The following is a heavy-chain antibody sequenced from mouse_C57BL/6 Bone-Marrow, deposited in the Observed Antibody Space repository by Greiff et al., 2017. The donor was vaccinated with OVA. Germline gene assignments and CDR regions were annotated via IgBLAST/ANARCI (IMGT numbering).Heavy chain of an antibody. V-gene: IGHV5-9-1*02. CDR1: GFTFSSYA. D-gene: IGHD2-4*01. J-gene: IGHJ4*01. Sequence: EVMLVESGEGLVKPGGSLKLSCAASGFTFSSYAMSWVRQTPEKRLEWVAYISSGGDYIYYADTVKGRFTISRDNARNTLYLQMSSLKSEDTAIYYCTRVAYYYDYDDAMDYWGQGTSVTVSS. CDR2: ISSGGDYI. CDR3: TRVAYYYDYDDAMDY.